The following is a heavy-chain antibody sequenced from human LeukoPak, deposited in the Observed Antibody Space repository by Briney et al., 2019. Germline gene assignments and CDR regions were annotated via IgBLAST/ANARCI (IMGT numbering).Heavy chain of an antibody. CDR3: ARYPDYGGSGFFGDS. CDR2: IQQDGSGK. Sequence: PGGSLRLSCAASGFTFSSYWMTWVRQAPGKGLEWVANIQQDGSGKYYVDSVKGRFTISRDNAKNSLYLQMNSLRAEDTAVYYCARYPDYGGSGFFGDSWGQGTLVTVSS. D-gene: IGHD4-23*01. J-gene: IGHJ4*02. V-gene: IGHV3-7*01. CDR1: GFTFSSYW.